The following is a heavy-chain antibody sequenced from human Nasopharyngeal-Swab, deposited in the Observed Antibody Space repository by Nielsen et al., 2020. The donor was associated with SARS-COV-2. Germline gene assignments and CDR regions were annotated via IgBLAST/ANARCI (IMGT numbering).Heavy chain of an antibody. CDR3: ARVSSSGWDQGYFDY. CDR2: ISSSSSYI. Sequence: GGSLRLSCAASGFTFSSYSMNWVRQAPGKGLEWVSSISSSSSYIYYADSVKGRFTISRDNAKNSLYLQMNSLRAEDTAVYYCARVSSSGWDQGYFDYWGQGTLVTVSS. J-gene: IGHJ4*02. V-gene: IGHV3-21*01. CDR1: GFTFSSYS. D-gene: IGHD6-19*01.